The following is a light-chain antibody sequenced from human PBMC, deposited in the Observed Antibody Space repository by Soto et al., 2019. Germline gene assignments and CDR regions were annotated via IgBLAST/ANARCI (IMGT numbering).Light chain of an antibody. CDR1: QSVSNN. CDR2: GAS. Sequence: EIVMTQSPATLSVSPGERATLSCRASQSVSNNLAWYQQKPGQAPRLLIYGASTRATGIPARFSGSGSGTEFTLTISSLQSEDFAVYYCQQYHKWPPLTFGQGTRLEIK. J-gene: IGKJ5*01. V-gene: IGKV3-15*01. CDR3: QQYHKWPPLT.